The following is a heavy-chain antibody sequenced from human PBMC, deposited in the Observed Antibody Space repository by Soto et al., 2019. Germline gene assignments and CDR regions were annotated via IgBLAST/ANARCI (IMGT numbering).Heavy chain of an antibody. CDR2: IRSSCSTI. V-gene: IGHV3-48*03. J-gene: IGHJ4*02. CDR1: GFTISSYE. D-gene: IGHD6-6*01. Sequence: AGTLRLSCAASGFTISSYEMNWVRKAQGKGMERVSYIRSSCSTIYYADSVNGRFTISRDNAKNSLYLQMNSLRAEDTAVYYCARGGYEYSSLGGLYYFDYWGQGTLVTVSS. CDR3: ARGGYEYSSLGGLYYFDY.